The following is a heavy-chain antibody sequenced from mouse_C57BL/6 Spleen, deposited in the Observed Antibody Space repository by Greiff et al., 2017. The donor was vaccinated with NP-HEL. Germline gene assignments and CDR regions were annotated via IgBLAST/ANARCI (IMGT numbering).Heavy chain of an antibody. CDR2: IWSGGST. Sequence: VKLQESGPGLVQPSQSLSITCTVSGFSLTSYGVHWVRQSPGKGLEWLGVIWSGGSTDYNAAFISRLSISKDNSKSQVFFKMNSLQADDTAIYYCASSYDYDDYYAMDYWGQGTSVTVSS. CDR3: ASSYDYDDYYAMDY. V-gene: IGHV2-2*01. CDR1: GFSLTSYG. D-gene: IGHD2-4*01. J-gene: IGHJ4*01.